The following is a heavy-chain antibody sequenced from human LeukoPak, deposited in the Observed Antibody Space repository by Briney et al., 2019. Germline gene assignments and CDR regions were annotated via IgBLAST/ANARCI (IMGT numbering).Heavy chain of an antibody. CDR2: IKQDGSEK. Sequence: GGSLRLSCAASAFTFSSYWMNWVRQAPGKGLEWVANIKQDGSEKYYVDSVKGRFTISRDNTKNSLYLQMNSLRAEDTAVYYCAGGSGWLIDYWGQGTLVTVSS. J-gene: IGHJ4*02. CDR3: AGGSGWLIDY. D-gene: IGHD6-19*01. CDR1: AFTFSSYW. V-gene: IGHV3-7*01.